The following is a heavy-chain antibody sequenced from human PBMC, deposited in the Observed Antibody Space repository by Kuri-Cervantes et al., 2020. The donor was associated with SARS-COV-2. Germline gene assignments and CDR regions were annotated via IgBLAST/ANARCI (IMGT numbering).Heavy chain of an antibody. Sequence: GGSLRLSCAASGFTFSSYGMHWVRQAPGKGLEWVSSISSSSSYIYYADSVKGRFTISRDNAKNSLYLQMNSLRAEDTAVYYCAREGMAAKDYWGQGTLVTVSS. D-gene: IGHD2-15*01. CDR2: ISSSSSYI. CDR1: GFTFSSYG. CDR3: AREGMAAKDY. V-gene: IGHV3-21*01. J-gene: IGHJ4*02.